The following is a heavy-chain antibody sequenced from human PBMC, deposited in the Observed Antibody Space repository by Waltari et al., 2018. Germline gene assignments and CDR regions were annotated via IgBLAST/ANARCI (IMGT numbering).Heavy chain of an antibody. CDR1: GFTVRTNS. V-gene: IGHV3-53*01. CDR2: IYSGGNT. J-gene: IGHJ4*02. Sequence: EVQLVESGGNLIQPGGSLRLSCAASGFTVRTNSISWVRQAPGKGLEWVSIIYSGGNTYYAGSVKGRFTISRDNYKNMVYLEMNSLRAEDTAVYYCAKQSPSYTRGWYPLESWGPGTLVTVSP. CDR3: AKQSPSYTRGWYPLES. D-gene: IGHD6-19*01.